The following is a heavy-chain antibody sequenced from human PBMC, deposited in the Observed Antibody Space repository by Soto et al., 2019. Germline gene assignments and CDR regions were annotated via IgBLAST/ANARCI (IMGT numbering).Heavy chain of an antibody. CDR1: GYTFTSYG. J-gene: IGHJ6*02. CDR3: ARDLSVVVPAAYYYDGMNV. D-gene: IGHD2-2*01. V-gene: IGHV1-18*01. CDR2: ISAYNGNT. Sequence: ASVKVSCKASGYTFTSYGISWVRQAPGQGLEWMGWISAYNGNTNYAQKLQGRVTMTTDTSTSTAYMELRSLRSDDTAVYYCARDLSVVVPAAYYYDGMNVWGQGTTVTVSS.